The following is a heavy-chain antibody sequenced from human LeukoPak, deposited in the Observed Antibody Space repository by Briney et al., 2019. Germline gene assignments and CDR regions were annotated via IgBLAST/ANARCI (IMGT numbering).Heavy chain of an antibody. D-gene: IGHD4-23*01. V-gene: IGHV1-2*02. J-gene: IGHJ3*02. Sequence: ASVKVSCKASGYTFTGYYMHWVRQAPGQGLEWMGWINPNSGGTNYAQKFQGRVTMTRDTSISTAYMELSRLRSDDTAVYYCASSYGGNSGDDAFDIWGQGTMVTVSS. CDR3: ASSYGGNSGDDAFDI. CDR1: GYTFTGYY. CDR2: INPNSGGT.